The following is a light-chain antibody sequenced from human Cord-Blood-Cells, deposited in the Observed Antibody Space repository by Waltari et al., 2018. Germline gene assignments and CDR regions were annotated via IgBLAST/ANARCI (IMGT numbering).Light chain of an antibody. J-gene: IGLJ3*02. CDR3: QAWDSSTAV. Sequence: SYELTQPPSVSVSPGQTASITCSGDKLGDKYACWYQQKPGQSPVLVIYQDSKLPLGIPERFSGSNSGNTATLTISGTQAMDEADYYCQAWDSSTAVFGGGTKLTVL. CDR2: QDS. V-gene: IGLV3-1*01. CDR1: KLGDKY.